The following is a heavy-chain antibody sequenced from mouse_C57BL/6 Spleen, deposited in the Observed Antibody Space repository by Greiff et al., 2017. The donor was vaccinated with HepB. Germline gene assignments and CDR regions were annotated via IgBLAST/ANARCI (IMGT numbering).Heavy chain of an antibody. CDR3: ARRRSSYYGSSYDYYAMDY. CDR1: GYAFSSSW. CDR2: IYPGDGDT. Sequence: VKLVESGPELVKPGASVKISCKASGYAFSSSWMNWVKQRPGKGLEWIGRIYPGDGDTNYNGKFKGKATLTADKSSSTAYMQLSSLTSEDSAVYFCARRRSSYYGSSYDYYAMDYWGQGTSVTVSS. D-gene: IGHD1-1*01. J-gene: IGHJ4*01. V-gene: IGHV1-82*01.